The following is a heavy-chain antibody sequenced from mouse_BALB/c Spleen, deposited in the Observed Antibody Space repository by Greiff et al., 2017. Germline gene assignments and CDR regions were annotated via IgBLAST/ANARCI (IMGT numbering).Heavy chain of an antibody. CDR1: GFNIKDTY. CDR2: IDPANGNT. J-gene: IGHJ4*01. CDR3: APYGNYAMDY. Sequence: VQLQQSGAELVKPGASVTLSCTASGFNIKDTYMHWVKQRPEQGLEWIGRIDPANGNTKYDPKFQGKATITADTSSNTAYLQLSSLTSEDTAVYYCAPYGNYAMDYWGQGTSVTVSS. D-gene: IGHD2-10*02. V-gene: IGHV14-3*02.